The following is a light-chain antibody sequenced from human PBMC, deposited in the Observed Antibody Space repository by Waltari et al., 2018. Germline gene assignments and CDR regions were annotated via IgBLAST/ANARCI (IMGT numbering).Light chain of an antibody. V-gene: IGLV2-14*01. CDR3: SSYTSSSTWV. Sequence: QSALTQPASVSGSPGQSIPISCTGTSSAVGGYNYVSWYQQHPGKAPKGMIYDVSKRPSGVSNRFSGSKSGNTASLTISGLQAEDEADYYCSSYTSSSTWVFGGGTKLTVL. CDR2: DVS. CDR1: SSAVGGYNY. J-gene: IGLJ3*02.